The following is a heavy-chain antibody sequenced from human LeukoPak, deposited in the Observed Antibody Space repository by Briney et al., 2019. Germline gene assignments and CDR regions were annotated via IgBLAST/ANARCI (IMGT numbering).Heavy chain of an antibody. CDR3: AKDLEGIVATRGYFDY. CDR2: ISGSGGST. Sequence: GGSLRLSCEVSGFTFSSYAMSWVRQAPGKGLEWVSAISGSGGSTYYADSVKGRFTISRDNSKNMLFLQLYGLRAEDTAVYYCAKDLEGIVATRGYFDYWGQGTLVTVSS. D-gene: IGHD5-12*01. V-gene: IGHV3-23*01. J-gene: IGHJ4*02. CDR1: GFTFSSYA.